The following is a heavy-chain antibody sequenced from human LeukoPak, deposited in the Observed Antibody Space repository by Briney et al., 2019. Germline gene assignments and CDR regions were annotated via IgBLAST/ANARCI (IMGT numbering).Heavy chain of an antibody. J-gene: IGHJ4*02. CDR3: ARESCSWSY. CDR2: INHSGST. D-gene: IGHD6-13*01. V-gene: IGHV4-34*01. CDR1: GGSFSGYY. Sequence: PSETLSLTCAVYGGSFSGYYWSWIRQPPGKGLEWIGEINHSGSTNYNPSLKSRVTISVDTSKNQFSLKLSSVTAADTAVYYCARESCSWSYWGQGTLVTVSS.